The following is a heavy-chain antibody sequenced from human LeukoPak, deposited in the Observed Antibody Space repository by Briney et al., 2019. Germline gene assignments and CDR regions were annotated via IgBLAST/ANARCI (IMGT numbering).Heavy chain of an antibody. D-gene: IGHD2-2*01. V-gene: IGHV3-21*01. CDR2: ISSSSSYI. CDR3: AREGIVVVPAAVPIEYYYYYGMDV. Sequence: PGGSLRLSCAASGFTFSSYSMNWVRQAPGKGLEWVSSISSSSSYIYYADSVKGRFTISRDNAKNSLYLQMNSLRVEDTAVYYCAREGIVVVPAAVPIEYYYYYGMDVWGQGTTVTVSS. CDR1: GFTFSSYS. J-gene: IGHJ6*02.